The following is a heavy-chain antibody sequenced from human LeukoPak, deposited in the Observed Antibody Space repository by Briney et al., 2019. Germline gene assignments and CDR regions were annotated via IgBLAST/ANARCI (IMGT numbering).Heavy chain of an antibody. V-gene: IGHV4-59*12. J-gene: IGHJ4*02. D-gene: IGHD4-17*01. Sequence: SETLSLTCTVSGGSISSYYWSWIRQPPGKGLEWIGYIYHSGSTNYNPSLKSRVTMSVDTSKNQFSLKLNSVTAADTAVYYCARGLTTVTRAFDYWGQGTLVTVSS. CDR3: ARGLTTVTRAFDY. CDR1: GGSISSYY. CDR2: IYHSGST.